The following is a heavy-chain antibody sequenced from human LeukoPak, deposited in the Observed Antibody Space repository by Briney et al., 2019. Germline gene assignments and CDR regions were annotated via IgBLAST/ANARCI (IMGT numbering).Heavy chain of an antibody. CDR2: ISGSGGST. J-gene: IGHJ4*02. D-gene: IGHD3-3*01. CDR3: AKDRGPDDLWTPFFDY. Sequence: GGSLRLSCAASGFTFSSYAMSWVRQAPGKGLEWVSAISGSGGSTYYADSVKGRFTISRDNSKNTLYPQMNSLRAEDTAVYYCAKDRGPDDLWTPFFDYWGQGTLVTVSS. V-gene: IGHV3-23*01. CDR1: GFTFSSYA.